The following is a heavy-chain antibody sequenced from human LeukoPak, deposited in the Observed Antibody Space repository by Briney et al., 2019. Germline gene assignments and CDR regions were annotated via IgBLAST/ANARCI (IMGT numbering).Heavy chain of an antibody. D-gene: IGHD5-18*01. CDR3: AKGPVDTAMVDGFDI. CDR2: ISWNSGSI. V-gene: IGHV3-9*03. Sequence: GGSPRLSCAASGFTFDDYAMHWVRQAPGKGLEWVSGISWNSGSIGYADSVKGRFTISRDNAKNSLYLQMNSLRAEDMALYYCAKGPVDTAMVDGFDIWGQGTMVTVSS. J-gene: IGHJ3*02. CDR1: GFTFDDYA.